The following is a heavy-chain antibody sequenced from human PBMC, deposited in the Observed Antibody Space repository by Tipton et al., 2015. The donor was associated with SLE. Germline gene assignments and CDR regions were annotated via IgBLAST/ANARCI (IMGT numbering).Heavy chain of an antibody. CDR3: ARDQGGSGDY. Sequence: TLSLTCTVSGGSISSGGYYWSWIRQPPGKGLEWIGYIYYSGSTNYNPSLKSRVTISVDTSKNQFSLKLSSVTAADTAVYYCARDQGGSGDYWGQGTLVTVSS. V-gene: IGHV4-61*08. J-gene: IGHJ4*02. D-gene: IGHD3-10*01. CDR1: GGSISSGGYY. CDR2: IYYSGST.